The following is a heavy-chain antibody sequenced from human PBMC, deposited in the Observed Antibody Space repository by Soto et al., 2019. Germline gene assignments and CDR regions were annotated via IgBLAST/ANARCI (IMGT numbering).Heavy chain of an antibody. V-gene: IGHV1-8*01. CDR2: MNPNNGKT. CDR3: ARRKERSGPIYFVY. D-gene: IGHD6-25*01. CDR1: GYCFTTYD. J-gene: IGHJ4*02. Sequence: QVQLVQSGAEVKKPGASVKISCKASGYCFTTYDINWVRQATGQGLEWMGWMNPNNGKTGYAQKFQGRVTMTRDTSISTVYLELSSVRSEDTAVYYCARRKERSGPIYFVYWGQGTLVTVSS.